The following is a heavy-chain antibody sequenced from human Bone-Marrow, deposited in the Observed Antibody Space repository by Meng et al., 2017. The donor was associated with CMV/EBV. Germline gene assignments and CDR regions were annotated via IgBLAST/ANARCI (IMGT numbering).Heavy chain of an antibody. D-gene: IGHD1-26*01. V-gene: IGHV3-30-3*01. CDR3: VREGGTPIVGAASLDY. J-gene: IGHJ4*02. CDR1: GFTFSSYA. CDR2: LSYDGTNL. Sequence: GESLKISCAASGFTFSSYAMHWVRQAPGKGLEWVAVLSYDGTNLYYADSVKGRFTISRDHSKNTLYLQMDSLRTDDTALYYCVREGGTPIVGAASLDYWGLGTLVTVSS.